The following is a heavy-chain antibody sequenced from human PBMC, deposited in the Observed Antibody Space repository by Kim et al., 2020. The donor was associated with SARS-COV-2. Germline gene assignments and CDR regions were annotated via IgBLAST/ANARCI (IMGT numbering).Heavy chain of an antibody. Sequence: SQTLSLTCALSGDSVSSSSAAWNWIRQSPSRSLECRGRTYYRSKWFVGYAPSVRSRITINPDTSKNEFSLQLESVTPEDTAVYYCAVAVDYLHYAMDVWGQGTTVTVS. CDR3: AVAVDYLHYAMDV. D-gene: IGHD4-17*01. J-gene: IGHJ6*02. CDR2: TYYRSKWFV. V-gene: IGHV6-1*01. CDR1: GDSVSSSSAA.